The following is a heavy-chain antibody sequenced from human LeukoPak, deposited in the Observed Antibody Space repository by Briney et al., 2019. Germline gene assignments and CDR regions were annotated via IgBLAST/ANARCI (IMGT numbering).Heavy chain of an antibody. CDR3: AREGLDRSGYIPPLGYYGMDV. CDR1: GFNFGIYG. J-gene: IGHJ6*02. CDR2: MWDDGTNE. D-gene: IGHD3-22*01. V-gene: IGHV3-33*01. Sequence: GRSLRLSCTASGFNFGIYGMHWVRQAPGKGLEWVAVMWDDGTNEYYVESVKGRFTISRDNSKNTLYLQMNSLRAEDTAVYYCAREGLDRSGYIPPLGYYGMDVWGQGTTVTVSS.